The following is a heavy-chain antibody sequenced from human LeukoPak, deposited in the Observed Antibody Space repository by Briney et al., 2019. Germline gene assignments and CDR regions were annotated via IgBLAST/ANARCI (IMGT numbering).Heavy chain of an antibody. Sequence: GGSLRLSCAASGFTFSSYAMHWVRQAPGKGLEWVAVISYDGSNKYYADSVEGRFTISRDNSKNTLYLQMNSLRAEDTAVYYCARVVAWGQGTLVTVSS. CDR1: GFTFSSYA. V-gene: IGHV3-30-3*01. D-gene: IGHD2-15*01. CDR3: ARVVA. CDR2: ISYDGSNK. J-gene: IGHJ5*02.